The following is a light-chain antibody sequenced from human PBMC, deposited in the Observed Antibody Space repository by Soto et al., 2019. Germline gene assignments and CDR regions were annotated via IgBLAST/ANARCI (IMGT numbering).Light chain of an antibody. CDR3: SSYTTSNTRQIV. Sequence: QSALTQPASVSGSPGQSITISCTGTSSDVGGYNYVSWYQHHPGKAPKLLIYDVSNRPSGISNRLSGSKSDNTASLTISGLQPEDEADYYCSSYTTSNTRQIVFGTGTTVTV. CDR1: SSDVGGYNY. CDR2: DVS. J-gene: IGLJ1*01. V-gene: IGLV2-14*03.